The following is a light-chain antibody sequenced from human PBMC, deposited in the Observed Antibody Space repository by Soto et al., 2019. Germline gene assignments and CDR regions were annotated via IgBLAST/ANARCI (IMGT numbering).Light chain of an antibody. V-gene: IGLV2-14*01. CDR2: EVS. CDR3: SSYTSSSTHVL. CDR1: SSDIGGYNY. Sequence: QSVLTQPASVSGSPGQSITISCTGTSSDIGGYNYVSWYQHHPGKAPKLMIYEVSNRPSGVSNRFSGSKSSNTASLSISGLQAEDEADYYCSSYTSSSTHVLFGGGTKLTVL. J-gene: IGLJ2*01.